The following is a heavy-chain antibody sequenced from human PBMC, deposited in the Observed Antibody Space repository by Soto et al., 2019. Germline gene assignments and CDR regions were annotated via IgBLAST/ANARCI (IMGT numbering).Heavy chain of an antibody. J-gene: IGHJ6*03. CDR1: GDTFSDYY. CDR2: INPNSGAT. Sequence: QVQLVQSGAEVRKPGASVTVSCRTSGDTFSDYYIHWVRQAPGQGLEWMGWINPNSGATNYAQKFRGWVTMTRDTSIRTVYKQLSRLRSDDTAVYYCARESGGATATLDYYYFYMDVWGTGTTVTVSS. V-gene: IGHV1-2*04. D-gene: IGHD5-12*01. CDR3: ARESGGATATLDYYYFYMDV.